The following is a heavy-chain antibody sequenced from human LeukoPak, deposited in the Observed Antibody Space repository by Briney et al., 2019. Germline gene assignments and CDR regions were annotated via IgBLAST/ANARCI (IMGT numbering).Heavy chain of an antibody. CDR2: MNPNSGNT. D-gene: IGHD2-15*01. CDR3: AIIEVVSGTSG. CDR1: GYTFTSYD. J-gene: IGHJ4*02. V-gene: IGHV1-8*02. Sequence: ASVKVSCKASGYTFTSYDINWVRQATGQGLEWMGWMNPNSGNTGYAQKFQSRVIMTRNTSMSTAYMELSSLRSEDTAVYYCAIIEVVSGTSGWGQGTLVTVSS.